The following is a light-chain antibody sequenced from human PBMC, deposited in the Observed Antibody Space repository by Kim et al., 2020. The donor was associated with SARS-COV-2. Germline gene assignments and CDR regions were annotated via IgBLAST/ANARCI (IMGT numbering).Light chain of an antibody. J-gene: IGLJ3*02. CDR3: AAWDDDLSAWM. V-gene: IGLV1-44*01. Sequence: QSVLTQPPSASGTPGQSVTISCSGSSSNIGTNTVNWYQHFPGTAPELLIFRNNQRPSGVPDRFSGSKSGTSASLAISDLQSDDEADYYCAAWDDDLSAWMFGGGTKVTVL. CDR2: RNN. CDR1: SSNIGTNT.